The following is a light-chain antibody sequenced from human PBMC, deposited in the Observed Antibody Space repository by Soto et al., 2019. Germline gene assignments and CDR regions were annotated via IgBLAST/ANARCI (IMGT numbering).Light chain of an antibody. CDR2: GNN. J-gene: IGLJ1*01. CDR1: TSNIGAGYD. Sequence: QSVLTQPPSVSGAPGQRVTISCTGTTSNIGAGYDVHWYQQLPGTAPKLLIYGNNNRPSGVPDRFSGSKSGTSASLAITGLQAEDEADYYCQSYASRLRGYVLGTGTKVTVL. CDR3: QSYASRLRGYV. V-gene: IGLV1-40*01.